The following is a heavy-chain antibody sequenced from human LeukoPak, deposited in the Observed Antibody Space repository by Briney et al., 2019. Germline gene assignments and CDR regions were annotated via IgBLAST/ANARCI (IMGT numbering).Heavy chain of an antibody. V-gene: IGHV1-69*05. J-gene: IGHJ4*02. Sequence: ASVKVSCKASGGTFSSYAISWVRQAPGQGLEWMGGIIPIFDTANYAQKFQGRVTITTDESTSTAYMELSSLRSEDTAVYYCARGLGGDSSGYYYFDYWGQGTLVTVSS. CDR3: ARGLGGDSSGYYYFDY. CDR1: GGTFSSYA. CDR2: IIPIFDTA. D-gene: IGHD3-22*01.